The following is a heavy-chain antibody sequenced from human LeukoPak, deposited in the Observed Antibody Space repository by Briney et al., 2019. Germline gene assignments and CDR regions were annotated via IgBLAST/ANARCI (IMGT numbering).Heavy chain of an antibody. CDR1: GGSISSSNW. CDR2: IYHSGST. Sequence: SGTLSLTCAVSGGSISSSNWWSWVRQPPGKGLEWIGEIYHSGSTNYNPSLKSRVTISVDKSKNQFSLKLSSVTAADTAVYYCARGFVVVTAMGAFDIWGQGTMVTVSS. D-gene: IGHD2-21*02. V-gene: IGHV4-4*02. CDR3: ARGFVVVTAMGAFDI. J-gene: IGHJ3*02.